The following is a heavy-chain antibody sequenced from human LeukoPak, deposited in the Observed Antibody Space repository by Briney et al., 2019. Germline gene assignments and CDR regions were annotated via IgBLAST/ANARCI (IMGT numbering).Heavy chain of an antibody. V-gene: IGHV4-59*12. J-gene: IGHJ4*02. CDR3: ARERGWRELDY. CDR1: GGSISSYY. Sequence: SETLSLTCTVSGGSISSYYWSWIRQPPGRGLEWIGYIYYSGSTNYNPSLKSRVTISVDTSKNQFSLKLSSVTAADTAVYYCARERGWRELDYWGQGTLVTVSS. CDR2: IYYSGST. D-gene: IGHD6-19*01.